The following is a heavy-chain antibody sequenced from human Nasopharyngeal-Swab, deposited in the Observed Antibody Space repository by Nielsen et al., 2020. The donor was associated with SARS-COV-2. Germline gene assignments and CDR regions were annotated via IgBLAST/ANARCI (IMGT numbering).Heavy chain of an antibody. V-gene: IGHV3-9*01. CDR1: GFTFDDYA. J-gene: IGHJ4*02. Sequence: SLKISCAASGFTFDDYAMHWVRQAPGKGLEWASGISWNSGSIGYADSVKGRFTISRDNAKNSLYLQMNSLRAEDTALYYCAKISSYYYDSSGSVDYWGQGTLVTVSS. CDR3: AKISSYYYDSSGSVDY. D-gene: IGHD3-22*01. CDR2: ISWNSGSI.